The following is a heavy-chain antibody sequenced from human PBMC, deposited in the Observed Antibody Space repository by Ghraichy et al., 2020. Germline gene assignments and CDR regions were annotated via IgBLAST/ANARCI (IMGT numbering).Heavy chain of an antibody. J-gene: IGHJ4*02. V-gene: IGHV3-48*03. Sequence: GGSLRLSCAASGFTFSAFGMTGFPQAPGKGLEWVSTFPGVRDTINSAASLRGRFTISRDNAKNSLFLQMNSLRAEDTATYYCARGTFDYSREDHGGAFDYWGQGTLVTVSS. D-gene: IGHD6-13*01. CDR1: GFTFSAFG. CDR2: FPGVRDTI. CDR3: ARGTFDYSREDHGGAFDY.